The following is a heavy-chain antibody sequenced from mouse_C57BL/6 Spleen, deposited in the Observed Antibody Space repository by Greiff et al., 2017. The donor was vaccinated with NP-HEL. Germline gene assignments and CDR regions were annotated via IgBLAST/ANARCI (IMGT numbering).Heavy chain of an antibody. J-gene: IGHJ1*03. CDR1: GYSITSGYY. D-gene: IGHD1-1*01. CDR3: ARDRFITTVVAHWYFDV. CDR2: ISYDGSN. V-gene: IGHV3-6*01. Sequence: EVKLVESGPGLVKPSQSLSLTCSVTGYSITSGYYWNWIRQFPGNKLEWMGYISYDGSNNYNPSLKNRISITRDTSKNQFFLKLNSVTTEDTATYYCARDRFITTVVAHWYFDVWGTGTTVTVSS.